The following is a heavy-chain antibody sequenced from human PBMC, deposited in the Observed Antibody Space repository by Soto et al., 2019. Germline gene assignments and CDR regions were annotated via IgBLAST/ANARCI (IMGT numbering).Heavy chain of an antibody. D-gene: IGHD5-18*01. J-gene: IGHJ4*02. CDR3: AREATGGYSYGSFDY. CDR1: GFTVSSNY. CDR2: IYSGGST. Sequence: SGGSLRLSCAASGFTVSSNYMSWVRQAPGKGLEWVSVIYSGGSTYYADSVKGRFTISRDNSRNTLYLQMNSLRAEDTAVYYCAREATGGYSYGSFDYWGQGTLVTVSS. V-gene: IGHV3-66*01.